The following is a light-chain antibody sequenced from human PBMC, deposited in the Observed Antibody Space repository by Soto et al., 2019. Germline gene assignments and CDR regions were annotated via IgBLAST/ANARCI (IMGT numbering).Light chain of an antibody. Sequence: IVLTQSPATLSLSPGKRATLSCRASQSVSSSYLAWYQQKPGQAPRLLIYGASTRATGIPARFSGSGSGTEFTLTISSLQSEDFAVYYCQQYNNWPPWTFGQGTRWIS. CDR2: GAS. CDR1: QSVSSSY. CDR3: QQYNNWPPWT. V-gene: IGKV3-15*01. J-gene: IGKJ1*01.